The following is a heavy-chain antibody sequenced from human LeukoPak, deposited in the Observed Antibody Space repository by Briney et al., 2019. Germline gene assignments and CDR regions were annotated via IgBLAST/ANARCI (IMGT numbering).Heavy chain of an antibody. Sequence: GGSLRLSCAASRFTFSNYGMHWVRQAPGKGLEWVAVIWYDGSNKYYADSVKGRFTISRDNSKNTLYLQMNSLRADDTAVYYCARDRYSSGWANAFDIWGQGTMVTVSS. CDR2: IWYDGSNK. CDR1: RFTFSNYG. CDR3: ARDRYSSGWANAFDI. D-gene: IGHD6-19*01. J-gene: IGHJ3*02. V-gene: IGHV3-33*01.